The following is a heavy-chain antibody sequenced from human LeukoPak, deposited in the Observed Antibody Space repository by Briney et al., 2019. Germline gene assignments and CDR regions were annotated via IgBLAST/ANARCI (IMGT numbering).Heavy chain of an antibody. V-gene: IGHV4-34*01. CDR1: GGSFSGYY. CDR3: ARGRGDY. J-gene: IGHJ4*02. CDR2: INHSGST. Sequence: PETLSLTCAVYGGSFSGYYWSWIRQPPGKGLEWTGEINHSGSTNYNPSLKSRVTISVDTSKNQFSLKLSSVSAADTAVYYCARGRGDYWGQGTLVTVSS. D-gene: IGHD3-16*01.